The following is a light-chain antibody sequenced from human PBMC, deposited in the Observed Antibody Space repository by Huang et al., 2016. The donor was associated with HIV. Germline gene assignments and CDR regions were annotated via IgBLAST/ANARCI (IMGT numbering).Light chain of an antibody. J-gene: IGKJ1*01. V-gene: IGKV3-15*01. CDR3: QQYIAWPRT. CDR1: QSVSDY. CDR2: GAS. Sequence: EIIMTQSPATLSVSPGERATLSCRASQSVSDYLAWYQHKPGQAPRLLIYGASTRASGVPAMFSGSGSGTEFTLTISSLQSRDFAVYYCQQYIAWPRTFGQGTKVEIK.